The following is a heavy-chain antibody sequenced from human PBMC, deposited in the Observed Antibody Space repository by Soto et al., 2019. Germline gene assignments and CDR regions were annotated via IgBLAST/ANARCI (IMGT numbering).Heavy chain of an antibody. D-gene: IGHD6-19*01. Sequence: QVQLVESGGGVVQPGRSLRLSCAASGFTFSSYGMHWVRQAPGKGLVWVAVISYDGSNKYYADSVKGRFTISRDNSKNTLYLQMNSLRAEDTAVYYCAKDRGSGWYVIDYWGQGTLVTVSS. CDR3: AKDRGSGWYVIDY. CDR2: ISYDGSNK. CDR1: GFTFSSYG. V-gene: IGHV3-30*18. J-gene: IGHJ4*02.